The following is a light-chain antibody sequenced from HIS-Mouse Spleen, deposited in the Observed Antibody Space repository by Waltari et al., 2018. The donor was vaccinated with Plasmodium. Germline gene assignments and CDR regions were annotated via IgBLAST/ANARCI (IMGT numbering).Light chain of an antibody. CDR2: GAS. CDR1: QSVSSN. J-gene: IGKJ3*01. Sequence: EIVMTQSPATLSVSPGERATLSCRASQSVSSNLAWYQQKPGQAPRLLIYGASTTATGIPARFSGSGSGTEFTLTISSLQSADFAVYYCQQYNNWPPITFGPGTKVDIK. CDR3: QQYNNWPPIT. V-gene: IGKV3-15*01.